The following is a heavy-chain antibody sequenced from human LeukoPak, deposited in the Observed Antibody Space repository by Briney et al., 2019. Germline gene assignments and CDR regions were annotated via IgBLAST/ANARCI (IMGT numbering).Heavy chain of an antibody. J-gene: IGHJ6*02. CDR3: ARDGMTTNGMDV. D-gene: IGHD4-17*01. Sequence: SETLSLTCTVSGGSISSYYWSWIRQPPGKGLVWIGYIYYSGSTNYNPSLKSRVTISVDTSKNQFSLKLSSVTAADTAVYYCARDGMTTNGMDVWGQGTTVTVSS. V-gene: IGHV4-59*01. CDR2: IYYSGST. CDR1: GGSISSYY.